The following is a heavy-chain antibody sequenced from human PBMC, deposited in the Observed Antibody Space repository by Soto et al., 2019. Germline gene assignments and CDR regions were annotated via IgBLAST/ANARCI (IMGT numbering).Heavy chain of an antibody. CDR1: GGSISSSSYY. CDR3: ARHTPAISISDH. D-gene: IGHD2-15*01. V-gene: IGHV4-39*01. J-gene: IGHJ4*02. CDR2: FYYSGST. Sequence: SETLSLTCTVSGGSISSSSYYWGWIRQPPGKGLEWIGSFYYSGSTYYNPSLKSRLTISVDTSKNQFSLKLSSVTAADTAVYYCARHTPAISISDHWGEGTLVTVSS.